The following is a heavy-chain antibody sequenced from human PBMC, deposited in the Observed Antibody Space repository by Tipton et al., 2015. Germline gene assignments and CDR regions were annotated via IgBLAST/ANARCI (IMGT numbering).Heavy chain of an antibody. J-gene: IGHJ5*02. Sequence: TLSLTCTVSGDSLSTYYWSWIRQSPGKGLEWIGYIYYNGNTKYNPSLKGRVTILVDTSKNQFSLKVNSVTAADTAEYYCATLVDGYSRIPWGQGTRVTVSS. CDR2: IYYNGNT. CDR3: ATLVDGYSRIP. V-gene: IGHV4-59*07. CDR1: GDSLSTYY. D-gene: IGHD5-24*01.